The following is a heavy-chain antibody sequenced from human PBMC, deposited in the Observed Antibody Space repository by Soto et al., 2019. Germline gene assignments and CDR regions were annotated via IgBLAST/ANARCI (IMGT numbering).Heavy chain of an antibody. CDR3: ASDYGSNWRL. Sequence: QAQLVQSGAEVKMPGDSVQVSCKASGFVSSNYNFHWVRQAPGQSLEWMGRINAGNGNSQYSQNFQGRVTFTSDASASTAFMELTNLRFEDRAMYYCASDYGSNWRLWGQGTLVSVSS. J-gene: IGHJ4*02. CDR1: GFVSSNYN. CDR2: INAGNGNS. D-gene: IGHD6-19*01. V-gene: IGHV1-3*01.